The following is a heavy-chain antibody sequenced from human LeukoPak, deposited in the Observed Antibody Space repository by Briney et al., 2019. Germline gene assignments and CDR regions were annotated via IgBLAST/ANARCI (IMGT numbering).Heavy chain of an antibody. CDR2: IYTSGST. D-gene: IGHD6-19*01. J-gene: IGHJ6*03. V-gene: IGHV4-61*02. CDR1: GGSISSGSYY. Sequence: SETLSLTCTVSGGSISSGSYYWSWIRQPAGKGLEWIGRIYTSGSTNYNPSPKSRVTISVDTSKNQFSLKLSSVTAADTAVYYCARTFMDSSGRNGYYYYYMDVWGKGTTVTISS. CDR3: ARTFMDSSGRNGYYYYYMDV.